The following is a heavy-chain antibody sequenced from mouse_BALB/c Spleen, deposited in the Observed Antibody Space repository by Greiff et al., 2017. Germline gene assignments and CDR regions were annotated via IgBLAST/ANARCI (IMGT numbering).Heavy chain of an antibody. V-gene: IGHV1-14*01. D-gene: IGHD1-1*01. CDR2: INPYNDGT. CDR3: ARSRTTVKGDYYAMDY. J-gene: IGHJ4*01. Sequence: VQLKQSGPELVKPGASVKMSCKASGYTFTSYVMHWVKQKPGQGLEWIGYINPYNDGTKYNEKFKGKATLTSDKSSSTAYMELSSLTSEDSAVYYCARSRTTVKGDYYAMDYWGQGTSVTVSS. CDR1: GYTFTSYV.